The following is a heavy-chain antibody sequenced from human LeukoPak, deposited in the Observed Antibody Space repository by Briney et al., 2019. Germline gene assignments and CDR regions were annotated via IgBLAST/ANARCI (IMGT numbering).Heavy chain of an antibody. CDR1: GGSISSSSYY. J-gene: IGHJ3*02. D-gene: IGHD3-3*01. CDR3: ARRAYYDLITHAFDI. Sequence: NSSETLSLTCAVSGGSISSSSYYWGWIRQPPGKGLEWIGSIYYSGSTYYNPSLKSRVTISVDTSKNQFSLKLSSVTAADTAVYYCARRAYYDLITHAFDIWGQGTMVTVSS. V-gene: IGHV4-39*01. CDR2: IYYSGST.